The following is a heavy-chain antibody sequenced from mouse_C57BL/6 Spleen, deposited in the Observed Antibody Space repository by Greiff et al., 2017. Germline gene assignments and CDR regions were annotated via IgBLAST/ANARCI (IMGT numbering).Heavy chain of an antibody. CDR3: TRYTTVVDY. D-gene: IGHD1-1*01. V-gene: IGHV1-15*01. CDR1: GYTFTDYE. CDR2: IDPETGGT. J-gene: IGHJ2*01. Sequence: QVQLKESGAELVRPGASVTLSCKASGYTFTDYEMHWVKQTPVHGLEWIGAIDPETGGTAYNQKFKGKAILTADKSSSTAYMELRSLTSEDSAVYYCTRYTTVVDYWGQGTTLTVSP.